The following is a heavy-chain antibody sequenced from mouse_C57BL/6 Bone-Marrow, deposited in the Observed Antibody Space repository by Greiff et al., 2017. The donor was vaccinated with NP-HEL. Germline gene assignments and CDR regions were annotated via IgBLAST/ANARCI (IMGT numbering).Heavy chain of an antibody. D-gene: IGHD2-4*01. J-gene: IGHJ4*01. CDR1: GFTFSSYG. Sequence: EVKLMESGGDLVKPGGSLKLSCAASGFTFSSYGMSWVRPTPDKRLEWVATISSGGSYTSYPDSVKGRFTISRANAKNALYLQMSRLKSEDTAMYYCAKRPMITKDYAMDYWGQGTSVTVSS. CDR2: ISSGGSYT. CDR3: AKRPMITKDYAMDY. V-gene: IGHV5-6*02.